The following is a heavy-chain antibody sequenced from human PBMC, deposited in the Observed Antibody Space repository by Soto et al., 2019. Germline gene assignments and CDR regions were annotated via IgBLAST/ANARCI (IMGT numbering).Heavy chain of an antibody. CDR1: GFTFSSYA. Sequence: LRLSCAASGFTFSSYAMHWVRQAPGKGLEWVAVISYDGSNKYYADSVKGRFTISRDNSKNTLYLQMNSLRAEDTAVYYCARDPHDYGDYYFDYWGQGTLVTVYS. CDR3: ARDPHDYGDYYFDY. D-gene: IGHD4-17*01. CDR2: ISYDGSNK. J-gene: IGHJ4*02. V-gene: IGHV3-30-3*01.